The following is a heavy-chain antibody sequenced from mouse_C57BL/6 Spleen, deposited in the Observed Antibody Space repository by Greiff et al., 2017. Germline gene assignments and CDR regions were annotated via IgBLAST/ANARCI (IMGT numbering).Heavy chain of an antibody. Sequence: QVQLKQSGVELVRPGASVTLSCKASGYTFTDYEMHWVKQTPVHGLEWIGAIDPETGGTAYNQKFKGKAILTADKSSSTAYMELRSLTSEDSAVYYCTRRGDYYGSSYFDYWGQGTTLTVSS. V-gene: IGHV1-15*01. CDR2: IDPETGGT. CDR3: TRRGDYYGSSYFDY. CDR1: GYTFTDYE. J-gene: IGHJ2*01. D-gene: IGHD1-1*01.